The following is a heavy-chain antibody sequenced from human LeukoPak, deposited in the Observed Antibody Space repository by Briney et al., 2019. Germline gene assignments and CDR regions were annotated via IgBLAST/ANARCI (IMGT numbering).Heavy chain of an antibody. CDR3: AKHPGGSWFGGMDV. CDR2: ISGSGGST. V-gene: IGHV3-23*01. Sequence: GGSLRLSCAASGFTFSSYAMSWVRQAPGKGLEWVSAISGSGGSTYYADSVKGRFTISKDNSKNALYLQMNSLRAEDTAVYYCAKHPGGSWFGGMDVWGQGTTVTVSS. D-gene: IGHD6-13*01. CDR1: GFTFSSYA. J-gene: IGHJ6*02.